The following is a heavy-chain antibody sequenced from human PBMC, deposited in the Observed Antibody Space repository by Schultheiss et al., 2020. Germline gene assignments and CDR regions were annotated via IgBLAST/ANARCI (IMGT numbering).Heavy chain of an antibody. CDR2: ISSSGSTI. CDR1: GFTFSDYY. J-gene: IGHJ6*02. CDR3: ARDPQNSGGSWGGMWGTYGMDV. D-gene: IGHD2-15*01. V-gene: IGHV3-11*01. Sequence: GGSLRLSCAVSGFTFSDYYMTWIRQAPGKGLEWVSYISSSGSTIYYAVSVKGRFTISRDNAKNSLYLQMNSLRAEDTAVYYCARDPQNSGGSWGGMWGTYGMDVWGQGTTVTVSS.